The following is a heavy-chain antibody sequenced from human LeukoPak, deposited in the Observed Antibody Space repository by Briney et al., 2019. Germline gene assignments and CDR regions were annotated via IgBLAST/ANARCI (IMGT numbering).Heavy chain of an antibody. CDR3: AKERLAN. Sequence: GGSLRLSCAASGFTFSSSVMNWVRQAPGKGLEWVASIVGTDNKTYYADSLKGRFTVSRDTSRDTLYLQMNNLRAEDTAIYYCAKERLANWGQGTVVTVSS. J-gene: IGHJ4*02. CDR1: GFTFSSSV. V-gene: IGHV3-23*01. CDR2: IVGTDNKT.